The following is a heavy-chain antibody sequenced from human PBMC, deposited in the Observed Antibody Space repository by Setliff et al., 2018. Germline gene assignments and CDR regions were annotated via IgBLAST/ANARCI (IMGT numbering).Heavy chain of an antibody. CDR1: GGSIRSYY. D-gene: IGHD6-6*01. CDR3: ARGRNVAARLLDT. CDR2: IYYSGST. Sequence: SETLSLTCTVSGGSIRSYYWGWIRQSPGKGLEWIGYIYYSGSTNYNPSLKSRVTISVDTSKNQFSLNLSSLTAADAAIYYCARGRNVAARLLDTWGQGSRVTVSS. V-gene: IGHV4-59*12. J-gene: IGHJ5*02.